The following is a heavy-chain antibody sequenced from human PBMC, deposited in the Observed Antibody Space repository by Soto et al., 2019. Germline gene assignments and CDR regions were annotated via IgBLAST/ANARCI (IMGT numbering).Heavy chain of an antibody. Sequence: QVQLLESGGGVVQPGRSLKLSCTTSGFTFSLYGMHWVRQAPGKGLEWLAVISFDEKNRYYADSVKGRFTISRDNSKTTLFLQMRNLRADDTAVYFCAKGAQAAAVLDHWGQGALVTVAS. J-gene: IGHJ4*02. CDR2: ISFDEKNR. CDR1: GFTFSLYG. CDR3: AKGAQAAAVLDH. D-gene: IGHD6-25*01. V-gene: IGHV3-30*18.